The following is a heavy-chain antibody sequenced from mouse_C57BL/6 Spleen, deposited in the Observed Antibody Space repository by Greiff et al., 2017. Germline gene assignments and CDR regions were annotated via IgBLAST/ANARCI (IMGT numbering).Heavy chain of an antibody. CDR2: IRNKANGYTT. CDR3: ARLVSHWYFGV. V-gene: IGHV7-3*01. Sequence: EVQLVESGGGLVQPGGSLSLSCAASGFTFTDSYMSWVRQTPGKALEWLGFIRNKANGYTTEYSASVKGRFTISRDNSQSILYLQMNALRAEDSATYYCARLVSHWYFGVWGTGTTVTVSS. D-gene: IGHD2-10*02. J-gene: IGHJ1*03. CDR1: GFTFTDSY.